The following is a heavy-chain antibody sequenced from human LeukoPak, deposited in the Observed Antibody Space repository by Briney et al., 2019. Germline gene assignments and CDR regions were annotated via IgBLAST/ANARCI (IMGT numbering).Heavy chain of an antibody. J-gene: IGHJ1*01. V-gene: IGHV3-74*01. CDR3: ARVAGTEWFGELFGYFQH. CDR2: INSDGSST. D-gene: IGHD3-10*01. CDR1: GFTFSSYW. Sequence: GGSLRLSCAASGFTFSSYWMHWVRQAPGKGLVWVSRINSDGSSTSYADSVKGRFTTSRDNAKNTLYLQMNSLRAEDTAAYYCARVAGTEWFGELFGYFQHXGQGTLVTVS.